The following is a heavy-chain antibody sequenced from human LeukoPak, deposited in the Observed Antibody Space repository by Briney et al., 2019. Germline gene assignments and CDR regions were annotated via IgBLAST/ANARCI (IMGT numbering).Heavy chain of an antibody. CDR3: ARVFPKLLWFGELPYAGDY. J-gene: IGHJ4*02. Sequence: QPGGSLRLSCAASGFTVSRNSMSWVRQAPGKGLGWVSVIYSGGRTYYADSVKGRFTISRDNSKNTLYLQMNSLRAEDTAVHYCARVFPKLLWFGELPYAGDYWGQGTLVTVSS. CDR2: IYSGGRT. V-gene: IGHV3-53*01. CDR1: GFTVSRNS. D-gene: IGHD3-10*01.